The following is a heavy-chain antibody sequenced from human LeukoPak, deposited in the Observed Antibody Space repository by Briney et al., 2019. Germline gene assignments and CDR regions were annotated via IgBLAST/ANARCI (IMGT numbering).Heavy chain of an antibody. CDR3: AKGYCSGNCYNGLDY. CDR1: GFTFSTYG. V-gene: IGHV3-30*02. D-gene: IGHD2-21*02. J-gene: IGHJ4*02. Sequence: GGSLRLSCAASGFTFSTYGMHWVRQAPGKGLEWVAFIRFDGTNKYYADSVKGRFAISRDSSKNTLYLQMNSLRAEDTAVYYCAKGYCSGNCYNGLDYWGQGTLVTVSS. CDR2: IRFDGTNK.